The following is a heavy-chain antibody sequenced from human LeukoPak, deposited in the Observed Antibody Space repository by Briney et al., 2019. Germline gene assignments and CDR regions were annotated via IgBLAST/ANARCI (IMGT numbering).Heavy chain of an antibody. Sequence: ASVKVSCKASGYTLISYGISWVRQAPGQGLEWMGWISAYNGNTNYAQKLQGRVTMTTDTSTSTAYMELRSLRSDDTAVYYCARDRHDSHSKPLSDYWGQGTLVTVSS. CDR2: ISAYNGNT. V-gene: IGHV1-18*01. D-gene: IGHD1-14*01. CDR3: ARDRHDSHSKPLSDY. J-gene: IGHJ4*02. CDR1: GYTLISYG.